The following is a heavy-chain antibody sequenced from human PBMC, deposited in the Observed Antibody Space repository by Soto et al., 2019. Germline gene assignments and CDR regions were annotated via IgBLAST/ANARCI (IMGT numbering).Heavy chain of an antibody. D-gene: IGHD5-12*01. CDR2: ISGSGGST. J-gene: IGHJ6*03. Sequence: LLLSCAPSGFTFSSYAMSWVRQAPGNGLEWVSAISGSGGSTYYSDFVKGRFTISRDNSKNTLYLQMNSLRAEDTAVYYCAKGYSGYDYGYYYYYMDVWGKGTTVTVSS. CDR3: AKGYSGYDYGYYYYYMDV. V-gene: IGHV3-23*01. CDR1: GFTFSSYA.